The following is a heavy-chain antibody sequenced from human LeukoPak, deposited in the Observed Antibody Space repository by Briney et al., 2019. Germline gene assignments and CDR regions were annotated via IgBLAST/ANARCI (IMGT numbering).Heavy chain of an antibody. CDR1: GGSFSGYY. Sequence: SETLSLTCAVYGGSFSGYYWSWIRQPPGKGLEWIGSIYHSGSTYYNPSLKSRVTISVDTSKNQFSLKLSSVTAADTAVYYCARVRGTVTTDFDYWGQGTLVTVSS. J-gene: IGHJ4*02. CDR3: ARVRGTVTTDFDY. D-gene: IGHD4-17*01. CDR2: IYHSGST. V-gene: IGHV4-34*01.